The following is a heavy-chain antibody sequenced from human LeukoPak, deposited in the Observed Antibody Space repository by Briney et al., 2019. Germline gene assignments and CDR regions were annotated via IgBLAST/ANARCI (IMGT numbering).Heavy chain of an antibody. CDR3: ARQGRYSYVFDY. V-gene: IGHV4-34*01. CDR1: GGSFSGYY. CDR2: INHSGST. J-gene: IGHJ4*02. Sequence: SETLSLTCAVYGGSFSGYYWSWIRQPPGKGLEWIGEINHSGSTNYNPSLKSRVTISVDTSKNQFSLKLSSVTAADTAVYYCARQGRYSYVFDYWGQGTLVTVSS. D-gene: IGHD5-18*01.